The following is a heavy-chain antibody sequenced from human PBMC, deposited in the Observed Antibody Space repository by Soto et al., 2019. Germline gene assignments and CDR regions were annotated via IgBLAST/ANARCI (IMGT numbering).Heavy chain of an antibody. CDR3: ARRYSSAFDI. J-gene: IGHJ3*02. CDR1: CGSISSYY. Sequence: SETLSLTCTVSCGSISSYYWSWIRQPPGKGLEWIGYIYYSGSTNYNPSLKSRVTISVDTSKNQFSLKLSSVTAADTAVYYCARRYSSAFDIWGQGTMVTVS. D-gene: IGHD6-13*01. CDR2: IYYSGST. V-gene: IGHV4-59*08.